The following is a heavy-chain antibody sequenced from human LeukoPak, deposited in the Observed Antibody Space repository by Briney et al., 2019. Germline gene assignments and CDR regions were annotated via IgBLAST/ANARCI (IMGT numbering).Heavy chain of an antibody. CDR3: ASELCLVEGRRNYC. CDR1: GFTLNTYA. D-gene: IGHD3-10*02. J-gene: IGHJ4*02. Sequence: GGSLTLSCAASGFTLNTYALNWVRQAPGKGLEWVSSISSSSDFIAYADSVRGRFTISRDNAKDSLFLQMNSLRADDTALYYCASELCLVEGRRNYCWARGTLVTVSS. V-gene: IGHV3-21*01. CDR2: ISSSSDFI.